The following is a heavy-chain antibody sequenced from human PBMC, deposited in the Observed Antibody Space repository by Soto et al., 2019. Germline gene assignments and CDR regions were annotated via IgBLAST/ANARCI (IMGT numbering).Heavy chain of an antibody. CDR1: GGSVSSTNYY. J-gene: IGHJ5*02. Sequence: QVQLQESGPGLVKPSETLSLTCTVSGGSVSSTNYYWSWIRQPPGKGLEWIGYIYYSGGTNYNPSLQSRVTISVDPSKNHFYLKLNSVTAADTAVYYCARGSGVVVITRNWFDPWGQGTLVTVSS. CDR3: ARGSGVVVITRNWFDP. V-gene: IGHV4-61*03. D-gene: IGHD3-22*01. CDR2: IYYSGGT.